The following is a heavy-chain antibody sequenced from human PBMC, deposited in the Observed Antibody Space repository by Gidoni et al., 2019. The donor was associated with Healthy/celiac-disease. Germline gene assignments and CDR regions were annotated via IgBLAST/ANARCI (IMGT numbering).Heavy chain of an antibody. J-gene: IGHJ6*02. CDR2: MNPNSGNT. Sequence: QVQLVQSGAEVKKPGASVKVSCKTSGYTFTSYDINWVRQATGQGLEWMGWMNPNSGNTGYAQKFQGRVTMTRNTSISTAYMELSSLRSEDTAVYYCARGDGDYVHRYYYYGMDVWGQGTTVTVSS. CDR3: ARGDGDYVHRYYYYGMDV. D-gene: IGHD4-17*01. V-gene: IGHV1-8*01. CDR1: GYTFTSYD.